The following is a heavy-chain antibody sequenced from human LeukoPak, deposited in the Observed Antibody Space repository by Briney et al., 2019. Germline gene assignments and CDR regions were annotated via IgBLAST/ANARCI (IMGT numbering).Heavy chain of an antibody. CDR3: ARGNERLPNPYYYYYYMDV. V-gene: IGHV4-38-2*02. CDR2: IYHSGST. D-gene: IGHD1-1*01. Sequence: PSETLSLTCTVSGYSISSGYYWGWIRQPPGKGLEWIGSIYHSGSTYYNPSLKSRVTISVDTSKNQFSLKLSSVTAADTAVYYCARGNERLPNPYYYYYYMDVWGKGTTVTISS. CDR1: GYSISSGYY. J-gene: IGHJ6*03.